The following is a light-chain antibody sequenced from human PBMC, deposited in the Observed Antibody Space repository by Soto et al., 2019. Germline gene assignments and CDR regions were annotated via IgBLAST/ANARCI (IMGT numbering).Light chain of an antibody. CDR2: TAS. CDR1: HDISTF. Sequence: DIQMTQSPSSLSASVGDRVTITCRASHDISTFLAWYQQKPGKVPKLLIYTASTLQSGVPSRFSGRGSGTEFTLTISSLQPEDVATYYCQKYNSAPWTFGQGTKVDIK. J-gene: IGKJ1*01. CDR3: QKYNSAPWT. V-gene: IGKV1-27*01.